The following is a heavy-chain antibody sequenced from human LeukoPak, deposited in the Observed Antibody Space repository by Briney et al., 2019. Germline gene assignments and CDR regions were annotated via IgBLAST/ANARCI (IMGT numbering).Heavy chain of an antibody. J-gene: IGHJ4*02. CDR2: ISSSSSSI. D-gene: IGHD5-18*01. V-gene: IGHV3-21*01. CDR1: GFTFNSYS. CDR3: ARASGDIVETATMGSY. Sequence: GGSLRLSCAASGFTFNSYSMNWVRQAPGKGLEWVSSISSSSSSIYYADSVKGRFTISRDNAKNSLYLQMNSLGAEDTAVYYCARASGDIVETATMGSYWGQGTLATVSS.